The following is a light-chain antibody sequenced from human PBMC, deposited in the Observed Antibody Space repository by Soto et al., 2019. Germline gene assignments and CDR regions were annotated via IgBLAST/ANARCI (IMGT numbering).Light chain of an antibody. CDR3: QQYGSSPPT. Sequence: EIVLTQSPGTLSLSPGERATLSCRASQSVSSSQLAWYQQKPGQAPRLVISGASSRATGIPDRMTGSGSGTDVTLTISRLEPEDFAVYYCQQYGSSPPTFGQGTKVEIK. V-gene: IGKV3-20*01. J-gene: IGKJ1*01. CDR2: GAS. CDR1: QSVSSSQ.